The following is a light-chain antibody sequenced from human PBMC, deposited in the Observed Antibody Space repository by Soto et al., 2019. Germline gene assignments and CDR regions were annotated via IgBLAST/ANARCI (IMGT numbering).Light chain of an antibody. CDR3: QLRSSWPMYT. CDR2: DAS. J-gene: IGKJ2*01. CDR1: RSVTAN. V-gene: IGKV3-11*01. Sequence: EIVLTQSPATLSLSPGERATLSCRAGRSVTANLAGYQRKPGQAPRLLIYDASNRATGIPARFSGSGSGADFTLTISSLEPEDFAHYYCQLRSSWPMYTFGQGTKLESK.